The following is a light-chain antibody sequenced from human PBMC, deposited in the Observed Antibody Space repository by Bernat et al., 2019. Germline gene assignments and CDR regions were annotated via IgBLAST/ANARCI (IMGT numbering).Light chain of an antibody. CDR2: DAS. J-gene: IGKJ2*01. CDR3: QQRSNGPYT. V-gene: IGKV3-11*01. Sequence: EIVLTQSSATLSLSPGERATLSCRASQSVSSYLAWYQQKPGQAPRLLIYDASNRATGIPARFSGSGSGTDFTLTISSLEPEEFAVYYCQQRSNGPYTFGRGTKLEVK. CDR1: QSVSSY.